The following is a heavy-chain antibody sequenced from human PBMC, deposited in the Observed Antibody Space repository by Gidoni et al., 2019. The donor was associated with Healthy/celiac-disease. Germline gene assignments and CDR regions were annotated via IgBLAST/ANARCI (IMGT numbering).Heavy chain of an antibody. D-gene: IGHD3-10*01. CDR2: IYYSGST. Sequence: QLQLQESGPGLVKPSETLSLTCTVSGGSISSSSYYWGWIRQPPGKGLEWIGSIYYSGSTYYNPSLKSRVTISVDTSKNQFSLKLSSVTAADTAVYYCARGYYYGSGSPSYGMDVWGQGTTVTVSS. CDR1: GGSISSSSYY. V-gene: IGHV4-39*01. CDR3: ARGYYYGSGSPSYGMDV. J-gene: IGHJ6*02.